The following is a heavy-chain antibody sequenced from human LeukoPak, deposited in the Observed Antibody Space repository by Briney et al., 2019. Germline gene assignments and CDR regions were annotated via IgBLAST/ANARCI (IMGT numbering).Heavy chain of an antibody. CDR2: ISYDGSNK. V-gene: IGHV3-30*03. D-gene: IGHD6-13*01. CDR1: GFTFSSYG. CDR3: ARDKPEQQLGFDF. J-gene: IGHJ4*02. Sequence: GGSLRLSCAASGFTFSSYGMHWVRQAPGKGLEWVAVISYDGSNKYYADSVKGRFTISRDNSKNTLYLQMNSLRDEDTAMYFCARDKPEQQLGFDFWGQGTLVTVSS.